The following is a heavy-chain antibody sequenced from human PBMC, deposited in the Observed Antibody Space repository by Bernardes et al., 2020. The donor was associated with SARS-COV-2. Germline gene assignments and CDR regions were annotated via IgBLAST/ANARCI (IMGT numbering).Heavy chain of an antibody. CDR3: ARKEVTRSFSYFDL. D-gene: IGHD1-26*01. CDR1: GFTFSSYS. V-gene: IGHV3-48*01. Sequence: GGSLRLSCAASGFTFSSYSMNWVRQAPGKGLEWVSYISSSSSTIYYADSVKGRFTISRDNSKNTLYLQMNSLRVEDTAVYYCARKEVTRSFSYFDLWGRGTLVTVSS. CDR2: ISSSSSTI. J-gene: IGHJ2*01.